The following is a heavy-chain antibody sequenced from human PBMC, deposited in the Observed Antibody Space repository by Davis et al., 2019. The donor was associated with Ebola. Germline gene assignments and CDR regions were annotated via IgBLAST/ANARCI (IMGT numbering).Heavy chain of an antibody. CDR1: GYTFTSYA. CDR3: ARSSGYGDLITDY. CDR2: INAGNGNT. Sequence: AASVKVSCKASGYTFTSYAMHWVRQAPGQRLEWMGWINAGNGNTNYSQKFQGRVTMTRDTSTSTVYMELSSLRSEDTAVYYCARSSGYGDLITDYWGQGTLVTVSS. J-gene: IGHJ4*02. D-gene: IGHD4-17*01. V-gene: IGHV1-3*01.